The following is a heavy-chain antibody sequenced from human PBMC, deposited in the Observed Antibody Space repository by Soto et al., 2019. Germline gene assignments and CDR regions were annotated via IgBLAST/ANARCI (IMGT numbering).Heavy chain of an antibody. D-gene: IGHD3-3*01. CDR3: SRQASDFWSGKPQYYMDV. V-gene: IGHV3-73*01. CDR2: IRSKPNNYAT. CDR1: GFTLSGSA. Sequence: EVQLVESGGGLVQPGGSLKLSCAASGFTLSGSAMHWVRQASGKGLEWVGRIRSKPNNYATAYGASVKGRFTISRDDSKNTAYLQMNSLNTEDTAVYYCSRQASDFWSGKPQYYMDVWGKGTTVTVSS. J-gene: IGHJ6*03.